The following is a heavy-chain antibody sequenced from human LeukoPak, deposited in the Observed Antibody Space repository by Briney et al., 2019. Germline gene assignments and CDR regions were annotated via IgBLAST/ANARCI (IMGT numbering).Heavy chain of an antibody. V-gene: IGHV4-39*07. CDR3: ARAGYYDFWSGIVERYYYYGMDV. CDR2: IYYSGST. Sequence: SETPSLTCTVSGGSISSSSYYWGWIRQPPGKGLEWIGSIYYSGSTYYNPSLESRVTISVDTSKNQFSLKLSSVTAADTAVYYCARAGYYDFWSGIVERYYYYGMDVWGQGTTVTVSS. D-gene: IGHD3-3*01. J-gene: IGHJ6*02. CDR1: GGSISSSSYY.